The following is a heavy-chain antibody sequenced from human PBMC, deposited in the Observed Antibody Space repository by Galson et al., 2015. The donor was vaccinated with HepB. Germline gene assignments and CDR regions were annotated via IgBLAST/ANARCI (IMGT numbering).Heavy chain of an antibody. Sequence: SLRLSCAASGFTFSSYSMNWVRQAPGKGLEWVSYISSSSSTIYYADSVKGRFTISRDNAKNSLYLQMNSLRDEDTAVYYCARVMITFGGVIVRYFDYWGQGTLVTVSS. J-gene: IGHJ4*02. V-gene: IGHV3-48*02. CDR3: ARVMITFGGVIVRYFDY. CDR2: ISSSSSTI. CDR1: GFTFSSYS. D-gene: IGHD3-16*02.